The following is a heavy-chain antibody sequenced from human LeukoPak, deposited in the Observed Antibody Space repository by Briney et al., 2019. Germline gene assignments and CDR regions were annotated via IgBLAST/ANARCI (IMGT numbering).Heavy chain of an antibody. CDR1: GFTFNIYW. CDR2: IKQDGSVK. V-gene: IGHV3-7*01. D-gene: IGHD6-6*01. J-gene: IGHJ6*02. CDR3: AKDEQLVLYYYYGMDV. Sequence: PGGSLRLSCAASGFTFNIYWMSWVRQAPGKGLEWVASIKQDGSVKHFLDSVKGRFTISRDNSKNTLYLQMNSLRAEDTAVYYCAKDEQLVLYYYYGMDVWGQGTTVTVSS.